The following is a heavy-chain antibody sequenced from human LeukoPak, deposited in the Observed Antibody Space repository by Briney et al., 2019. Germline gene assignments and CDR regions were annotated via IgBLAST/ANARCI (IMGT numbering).Heavy chain of an antibody. CDR3: ARATGYDISESRGYFDY. CDR1: GYTFTGYY. Sequence: GASVKVSCKASGYTFTGYYMHWVRQAPGQGLEWMGWINPNSGGTNYAQKFQGRVTITADESTSTAYMELSSLRSEDTAVYYCARATGYDISESRGYFDYWGQGTLVTVSS. CDR2: INPNSGGT. D-gene: IGHD3-9*01. J-gene: IGHJ4*02. V-gene: IGHV1-2*02.